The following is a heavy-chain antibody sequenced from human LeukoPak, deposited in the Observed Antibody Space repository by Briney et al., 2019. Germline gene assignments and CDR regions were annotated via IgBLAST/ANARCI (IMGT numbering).Heavy chain of an antibody. CDR2: INHSGST. Sequence: SETLSLTCVVYGESFSGYYWTWIRQPPGKGLEWIGEINHSGSTNYNPSLKSRVTISVDTSKNQFSLKLSSVTAADTAVYYCARRFSSLYGGSRRFDPWGQGTLVTVSS. CDR1: GESFSGYY. CDR3: ARRFSSLYGGSRRFDP. V-gene: IGHV4-34*01. D-gene: IGHD4-23*01. J-gene: IGHJ5*02.